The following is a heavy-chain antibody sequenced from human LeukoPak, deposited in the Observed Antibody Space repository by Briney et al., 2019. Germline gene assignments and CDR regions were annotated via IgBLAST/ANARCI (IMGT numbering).Heavy chain of an antibody. D-gene: IGHD3-16*01. J-gene: IGHJ4*02. CDR3: ARDGGPLDY. Sequence: ASVKVSCKASGYTFTRYYMHWLRQAPGQGLEWMGIINPSGGSTSYAQKFQGRVTMTRDTSTTTVYMELSSLRSEDTAVYYCARDGGPLDYWGQGTLVTVSS. V-gene: IGHV1-46*01. CDR1: GYTFTRYY. CDR2: INPSGGST.